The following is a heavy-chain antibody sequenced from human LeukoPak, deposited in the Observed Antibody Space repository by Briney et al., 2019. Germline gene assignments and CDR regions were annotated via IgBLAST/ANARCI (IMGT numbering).Heavy chain of an antibody. CDR3: ASSRGSWFGELLTPLGY. J-gene: IGHJ4*02. D-gene: IGHD3-10*01. CDR1: GFTFSSYW. CDR2: IKQDGSEK. Sequence: GGSLRLSCAASGFTFSSYWMSWVRQAPGKGLEWVANIKQDGSEKYYVDSVKGRFTISRDNAKNSLYLQMNSLGAKDTAVYYCASSRGSWFGELLTPLGYWGQGTLVTVSS. V-gene: IGHV3-7*01.